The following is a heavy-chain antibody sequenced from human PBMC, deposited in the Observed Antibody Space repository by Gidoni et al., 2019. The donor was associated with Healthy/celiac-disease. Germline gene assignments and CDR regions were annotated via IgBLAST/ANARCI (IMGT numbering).Heavy chain of an antibody. Sequence: QVQLVQSGAEVKKPGASVKVSCTVSGYTLTELSMHWVRQAPGKGLEWMGGFDPEDGETIYAQKFQGRVTMTEDTSTDTAYMELSSLRSEDTAVYYCATRDYYDSSGYEGDAFDIWGQGTMVTVSS. CDR3: ATRDYYDSSGYEGDAFDI. V-gene: IGHV1-24*01. CDR2: FDPEDGET. CDR1: GYTLTELS. D-gene: IGHD3-22*01. J-gene: IGHJ3*02.